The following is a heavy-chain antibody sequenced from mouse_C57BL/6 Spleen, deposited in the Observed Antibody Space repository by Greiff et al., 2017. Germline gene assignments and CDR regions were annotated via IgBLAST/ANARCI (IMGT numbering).Heavy chain of an antibody. CDR1: GYAFSSYW. CDR3: AREKLGPFDY. V-gene: IGHV1-80*01. D-gene: IGHD4-1*01. CDR2: IYPGDGDT. J-gene: IGHJ2*01. Sequence: QVQLQQSGAELVKPGASVKISCKASGYAFSSYWLNWVKQRPGKGLEWIGQIYPGDGDTNYTGKFKGTATLTADKSSSTAFMQLSSLTSEDSAVYFCAREKLGPFDYWGQGTTLTVSS.